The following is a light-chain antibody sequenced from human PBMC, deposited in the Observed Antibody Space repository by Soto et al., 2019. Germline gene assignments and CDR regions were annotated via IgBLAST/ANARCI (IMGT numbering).Light chain of an antibody. CDR2: DAS. CDR3: QQYEDLPLT. V-gene: IGKV1-33*01. CDR1: QSIANF. J-gene: IGKJ4*01. Sequence: DVQMTQSPSSLSASVGDRVTITCKANQSIANFLNWFQHKPGEAPKLLISDASHLELGVPSRFSGSRSWNDFVLDISNLQSEDVATYFCQQYEDLPLTFGGGTKVDI.